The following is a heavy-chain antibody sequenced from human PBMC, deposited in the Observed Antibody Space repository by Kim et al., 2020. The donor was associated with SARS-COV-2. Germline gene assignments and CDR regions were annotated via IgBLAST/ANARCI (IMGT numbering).Heavy chain of an antibody. CDR2: TYYRSKWYY. CDR3: ARDHYYSIDY. V-gene: IGHV6-1*01. J-gene: IGHJ4*02. Sequence: SQTLSLTCAISGDRVSSDSAAWNWIRQSPSRGLEWLGRTYYRSKWYYDYTLSVQSRITINPDTSKNHFSLHLNSVAPEDTAVYYCARDHYYSIDYWGPGTLVTVSS. D-gene: IGHD3-10*01. CDR1: GDRVSSDSAA.